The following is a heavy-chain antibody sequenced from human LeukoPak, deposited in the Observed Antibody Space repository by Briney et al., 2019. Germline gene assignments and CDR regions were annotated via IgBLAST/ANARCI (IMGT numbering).Heavy chain of an antibody. J-gene: IGHJ4*02. Sequence: SETLSLTCTVSGGSISIYYWSWIRQPPGKGLEWIGYIYYSGSTNYNPSLKSRVTISVDTSKNQFSLKLSSVTAADTAVYYCARGAAAGSFDYWGQGTLVTVSS. CDR2: IYYSGST. D-gene: IGHD6-13*01. CDR1: GGSISIYY. CDR3: ARGAAAGSFDY. V-gene: IGHV4-59*01.